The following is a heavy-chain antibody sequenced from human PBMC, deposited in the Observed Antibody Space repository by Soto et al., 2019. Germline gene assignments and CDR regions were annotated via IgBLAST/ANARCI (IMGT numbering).Heavy chain of an antibody. D-gene: IGHD5-12*01. V-gene: IGHV4-61*01. CDR2: IYSSGST. CDR1: GGSVSSGSYY. CDR3: ARDSLALFDS. Sequence: SETLSLTCSVSGGSVSSGSYYWTWIRQPPGKGLEWIGYIYSSGSTLYNPSLKSRVIISVDTSMNQFSLKLSSVTAADTAVYYCARDSLALFDSWGQGTLVTVSS. J-gene: IGHJ4*02.